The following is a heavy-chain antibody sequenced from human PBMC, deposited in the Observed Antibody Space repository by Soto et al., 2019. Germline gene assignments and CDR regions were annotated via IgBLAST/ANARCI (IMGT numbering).Heavy chain of an antibody. CDR3: ARDSWLNS. CDR1: EFAVRNHF. D-gene: IGHD3-16*01. J-gene: IGHJ4*02. V-gene: IGHV3-66*01. CDR2: IYTGGAT. Sequence: EVKLVESGGGLVQPGGSLRLSCTASEFAVRNHFMSWVRQAPGKGLEWVSIIYTGGATYYADSVKGRFAISRDDSKNTLALQMNNLRVEDTAAYYGARDSWLNSWGQGTQVTVSS.